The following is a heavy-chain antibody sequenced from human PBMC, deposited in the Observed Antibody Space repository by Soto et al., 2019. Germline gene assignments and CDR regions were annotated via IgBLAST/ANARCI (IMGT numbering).Heavy chain of an antibody. J-gene: IGHJ3*02. CDR1: GGSVSSGTYY. CDR3: VRGYEFVWASYRAFDI. V-gene: IGHV4-61*01. D-gene: IGHD3-16*02. Sequence: ETLSLTCTVAGGSVSSGTYYWSWLRQSPGKGLEWIGYIYYTETPKFNPSLKTRVTISVHTSKNQFSLKLSSVTAADTAIHYCVRGYEFVWASYRAFDIWGQGTMVTV. CDR2: IYYTETP.